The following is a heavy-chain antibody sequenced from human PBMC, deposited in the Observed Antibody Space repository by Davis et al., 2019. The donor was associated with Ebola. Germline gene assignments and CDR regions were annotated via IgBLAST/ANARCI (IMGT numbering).Heavy chain of an antibody. Sequence: MPGGSLRLSCTVSGGSISSYFWNWVRQPPGKGLEWIGSVFYSGRTYFNPSLKSRVTISVDTSKNQFSLKLSSVTAADTAVYYCARLRALLGFDPWGQGTLVTVSS. V-gene: IGHV4-59*05. CDR1: GGSISSYF. CDR3: ARLRALLGFDP. D-gene: IGHD2-21*02. J-gene: IGHJ5*02. CDR2: VFYSGRT.